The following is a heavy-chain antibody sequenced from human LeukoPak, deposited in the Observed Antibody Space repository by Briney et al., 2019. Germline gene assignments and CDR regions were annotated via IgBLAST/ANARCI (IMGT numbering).Heavy chain of an antibody. J-gene: IGHJ6*02. CDR3: AKGEGSYGYYYYGMDV. CDR1: GFTFSTYG. CDR2: ISYDGSNK. D-gene: IGHD5-18*01. V-gene: IGHV3-30*18. Sequence: GRSLRLSCAASGFTFSTYGMHCVRQAPGKGLEGVEVISYDGSNKYYADSVKGRFTISRDNSKNTLYLQMDSLRAEDTAVYYCAKGEGSYGYYYYGMDVWGQGTTVTVSS.